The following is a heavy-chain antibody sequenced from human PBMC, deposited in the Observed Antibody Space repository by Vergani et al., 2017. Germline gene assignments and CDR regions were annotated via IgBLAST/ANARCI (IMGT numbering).Heavy chain of an antibody. CDR2: IYYSGST. CDR3: ASEPQMEDSSSSGWFDP. V-gene: IGHV4-39*01. CDR1: GGSISSSSYY. Sequence: QLQLQESGPGLVKPSETLSLTCTVSGGSISSSSYYWGWIRPPPGKGLEWIGSIYYSGSTYYNPSLKSRVPISVDTAENQFSLKLSSVTAADTAVYYCASEPQMEDSSSSGWFDPWGQGTLVTVSS. D-gene: IGHD6-6*01. J-gene: IGHJ5*02.